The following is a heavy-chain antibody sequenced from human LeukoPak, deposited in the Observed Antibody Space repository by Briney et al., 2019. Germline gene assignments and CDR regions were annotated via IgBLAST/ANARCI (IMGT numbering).Heavy chain of an antibody. CDR2: IRYDGSNK. CDR3: AKVKPRYFDWFDENYFDY. Sequence: PGGSLRLSCAASGFTFSDYYMSWIRQAPGKGLEWVAFIRYDGSNKYYADSVKGRFTISRDNSKNTLYLQMNSLRAEDTAVYYCAKVKPRYFDWFDENYFDYWGQGTLVTVSS. D-gene: IGHD3-9*01. V-gene: IGHV3-30*02. CDR1: GFTFSDYY. J-gene: IGHJ4*02.